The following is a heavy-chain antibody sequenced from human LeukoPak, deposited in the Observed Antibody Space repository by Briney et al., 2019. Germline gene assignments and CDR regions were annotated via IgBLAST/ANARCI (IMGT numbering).Heavy chain of an antibody. D-gene: IGHD4-17*01. CDR1: GGSVSSGSYY. CDR3: ASPPYD. J-gene: IGHJ4*02. Sequence: PSETLYLTCTVSGGSVSSGSYYWSWIRQPPGKGLEWIGYIYYSGSTNYNPSLKSRVTISVDTSKNQFSLKLSSVTAADTAVYYCASPPYDWGQGTLVTVSS. CDR2: IYYSGST. V-gene: IGHV4-61*01.